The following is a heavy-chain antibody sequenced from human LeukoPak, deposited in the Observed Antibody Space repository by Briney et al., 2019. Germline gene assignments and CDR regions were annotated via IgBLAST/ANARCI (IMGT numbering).Heavy chain of an antibody. D-gene: IGHD6-19*01. CDR3: AKDARRTNGWYFFDY. J-gene: IGHJ4*02. CDR2: ISDSGSIT. V-gene: IGHV3-23*01. CDR1: GFAFSSLA. Sequence: TGGSLRLSCAASGFAFSSLAMGWVRQAPGKGLEWVSVISDSGSITYYADSVKGRFTNSRDNSKNPLFLQMNSLGAEDTAVYYCAKDARRTNGWYFFDYWGQGTLVTVSS.